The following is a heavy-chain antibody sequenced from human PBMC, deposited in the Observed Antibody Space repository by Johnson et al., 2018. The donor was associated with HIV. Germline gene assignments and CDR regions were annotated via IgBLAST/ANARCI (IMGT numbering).Heavy chain of an antibody. Sequence: EVQLVESGGGVVQPGGSLRLSCAASGFTLSNAWMSWVRQAPGKGLEWVGRIKSKTDGGTTDYAAPVKGRFPISRDDSKNSLYLQMNSLKTEDTAVYYCTTDLELAGLWFGELWDDAFDIWGQGTMVTVSS. CDR3: TTDLELAGLWFGELWDDAFDI. D-gene: IGHD3-10*01. CDR2: IKSKTDGGTT. V-gene: IGHV3-15*01. J-gene: IGHJ3*02. CDR1: GFTLSNAW.